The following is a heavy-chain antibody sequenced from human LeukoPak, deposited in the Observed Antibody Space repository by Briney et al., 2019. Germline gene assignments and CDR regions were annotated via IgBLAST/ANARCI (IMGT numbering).Heavy chain of an antibody. CDR1: GFTFGDYG. CDR3: ARSRRVICGGACYSLDY. Sequence: PGGSLRLSCTASGFTFGDYGMSWFRQAPGKGLEWVGFIRSKAYGGTTECAASVKSTFTISRDDSKSIAYLQMNSLKTEDTAVYFCARSRRVICGGACYSLDYWGXGTLVTVSS. J-gene: IGHJ4*02. CDR2: IRSKAYGGTT. D-gene: IGHD2-21*02. V-gene: IGHV3-49*03.